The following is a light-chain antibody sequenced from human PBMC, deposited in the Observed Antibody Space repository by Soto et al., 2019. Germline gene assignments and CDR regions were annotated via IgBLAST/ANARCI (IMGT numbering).Light chain of an antibody. Sequence: EIVMTQSPATLSVSPGERATLSCRASQSVSSNLAWYQQKPGQAPRLLIYGASTRATGIPARFSGSGSGTEFTLTISSLQSEDFGVYHCQQYNNWPPLTFGGGNKVEIK. CDR3: QQYNNWPPLT. CDR1: QSVSSN. V-gene: IGKV3-15*01. CDR2: GAS. J-gene: IGKJ4*01.